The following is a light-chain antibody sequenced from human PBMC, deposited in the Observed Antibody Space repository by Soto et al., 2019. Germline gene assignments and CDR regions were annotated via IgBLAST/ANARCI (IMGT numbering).Light chain of an antibody. J-gene: IGKJ1*01. CDR1: QSINSY. CDR2: AAS. CDR3: QQSYSTPRT. V-gene: IGKV1-39*01. Sequence: DIQMTQSPSSPSASVGDRATITCRASQSINSYLNWYQQKPGKAPKLLIYAASSLQSGVPSGFSGSGSGTDFTLTISSLQPEDFATYYCQQSYSTPRTFGQGTKVDIK.